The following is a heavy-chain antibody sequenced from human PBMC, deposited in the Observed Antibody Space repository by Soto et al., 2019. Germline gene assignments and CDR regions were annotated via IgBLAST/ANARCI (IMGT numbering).Heavy chain of an antibody. CDR3: ADFTMVRGGGDAFDI. V-gene: IGHV3-30-3*01. J-gene: IGHJ3*02. CDR2: ISYDGSNK. D-gene: IGHD3-10*01. CDR1: GFTFSSYA. Sequence: QVQLVESGGGVVQPGRSLRLSCAASGFTFSSYAMHWVRQAPGKGLEWVAVISYDGSNKYYADSVKGRFTISRDNSKNTLYLQMNSLRAEDTAVYYCADFTMVRGGGDAFDIWGQGTMVTVSS.